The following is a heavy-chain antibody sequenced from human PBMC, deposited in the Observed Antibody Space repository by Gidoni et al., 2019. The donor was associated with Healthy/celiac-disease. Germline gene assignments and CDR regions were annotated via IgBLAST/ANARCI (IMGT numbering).Heavy chain of an antibody. J-gene: IGHJ6*02. V-gene: IGHV5-51*01. CDR1: GYSFTSYW. D-gene: IGHD6-6*01. CDR2: IYPGDSDT. Sequence: EVQLVQSGAEVKKPGESLKISCKGSGYSFTSYWIGWVRQMPGKGLEWMGIIYPGDSDTRYSPSFQGQVTISADKSISTAYLQWSSLKASDTAMYYCATHGANEYSSSSGRGYYYYYGMDVWGQGTTVTVSS. CDR3: ATHGANEYSSSSGRGYYYYYGMDV.